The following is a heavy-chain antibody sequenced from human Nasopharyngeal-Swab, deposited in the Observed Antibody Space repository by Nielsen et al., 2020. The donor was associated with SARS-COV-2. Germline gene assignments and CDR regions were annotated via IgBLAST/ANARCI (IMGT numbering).Heavy chain of an antibody. Sequence: SVKVSCKASGGTFSSYAISWVRQAPGQGLEWMGGIIPIFGTANYAQKFQGRVTITADESTSTAYMELRSLRSDDTAVYYCARYESRAELYYFDYWGQGTLATVSS. CDR1: GGTFSSYA. D-gene: IGHD1-26*01. V-gene: IGHV1-69*13. CDR3: ARYESRAELYYFDY. J-gene: IGHJ4*02. CDR2: IIPIFGTA.